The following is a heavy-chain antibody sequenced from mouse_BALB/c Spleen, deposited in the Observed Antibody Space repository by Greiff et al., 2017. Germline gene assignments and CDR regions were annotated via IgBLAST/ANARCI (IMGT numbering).Heavy chain of an antibody. Sequence: VQLKQSGPELGKPGASVKISCKASGYSFTGYNMYWVKQSHRKSLEWIGYIDPYNGGTSYNQKSKGKATLTVDKSSSTAYMHLNSLTSEDSAIYYCARYSYGNHAMDYWGQGTSVTVSS. J-gene: IGHJ4*01. CDR3: ARYSYGNHAMDY. CDR1: GYSFTGYN. V-gene: IGHV1S135*01. CDR2: IDPYNGGT. D-gene: IGHD2-1*01.